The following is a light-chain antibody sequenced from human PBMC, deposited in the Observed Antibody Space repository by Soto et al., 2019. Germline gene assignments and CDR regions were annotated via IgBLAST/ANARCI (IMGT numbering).Light chain of an antibody. Sequence: EIVMTQSPATLSVSPGERATLSCRASQSVSSNLAWYQQKPGQAPRLLIYGASTRATGIPARSSGSGSGTEFTLPISSLQSEDFAVYYCQQYNNWPPWTFGQGTKVEIK. V-gene: IGKV3-15*01. CDR3: QQYNNWPPWT. J-gene: IGKJ1*01. CDR2: GAS. CDR1: QSVSSN.